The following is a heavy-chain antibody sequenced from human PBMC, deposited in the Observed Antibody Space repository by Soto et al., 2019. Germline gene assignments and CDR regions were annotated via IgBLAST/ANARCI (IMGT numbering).Heavy chain of an antibody. V-gene: IGHV4-59*01. Sequence: PSETLSLTCTVSGGSISSYYWSWIRQPPGKGLEWIGYIYYSGSTNYNPSLKSRVTISVDTSKNQFSLKLSSVTAADTAVYYCARMIASAGHYYYCDGMDVWGQGTTDIVSS. D-gene: IGHD6-13*01. CDR1: GGSISSYY. CDR2: IYYSGST. CDR3: ARMIASAGHYYYCDGMDV. J-gene: IGHJ6*02.